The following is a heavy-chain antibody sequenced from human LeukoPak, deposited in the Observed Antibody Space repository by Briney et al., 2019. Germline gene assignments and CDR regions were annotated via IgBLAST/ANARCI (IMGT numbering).Heavy chain of an antibody. CDR3: ARGLDYDILSVPYGMDV. J-gene: IGHJ6*02. CDR1: GFTFSSYS. V-gene: IGHV3-21*01. D-gene: IGHD3-9*01. Sequence: GGSLRLSCAASGFTFSSYSMNWVRQAPGKGLEWVSSISSSSSYIYYADSVKGRFTISRDNAKSSLYLQMNSLRAEDTAVYYCARGLDYDILSVPYGMDVWGQGTTVTVSS. CDR2: ISSSSSYI.